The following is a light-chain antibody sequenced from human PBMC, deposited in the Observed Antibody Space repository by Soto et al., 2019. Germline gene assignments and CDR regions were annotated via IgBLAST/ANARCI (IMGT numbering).Light chain of an antibody. CDR2: GAS. J-gene: IGKJ5*01. Sequence: DIVMTQSPATLSVSPGERATLSSRASQIVSSNLAWYQQKPGQAPRLLIYGASTRATGIPARFSGSGSGTEFTLTISSLQSEDFAVYYCQQYDNWPITFGQGTRLEIK. CDR3: QQYDNWPIT. CDR1: QIVSSN. V-gene: IGKV3-15*01.